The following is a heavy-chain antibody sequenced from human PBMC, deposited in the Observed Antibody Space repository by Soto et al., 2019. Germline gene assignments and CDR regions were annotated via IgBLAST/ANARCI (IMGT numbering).Heavy chain of an antibody. CDR1: GFIFSNYV. Sequence: EVQLLDSGGGFVQPGGSLRLSCAASGFIFSNYVMSWVRLAPGKGLEWGANITGSGGDTFYADSVKGRLAISRDNSKNTLYLQTNSLRVEDTAVYYCAKKPLSIRMFDYWGQGTLVTVSS. V-gene: IGHV3-23*01. J-gene: IGHJ4*02. CDR2: ITGSGGDT. CDR3: AKKPLSIRMFDY. D-gene: IGHD3-16*02.